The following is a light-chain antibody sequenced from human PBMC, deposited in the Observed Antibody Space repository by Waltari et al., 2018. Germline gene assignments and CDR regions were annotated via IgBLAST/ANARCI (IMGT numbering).Light chain of an antibody. Sequence: EIVLTQSQVILSFSPGERATLSCRASQSVGTYLAWYQQRPGQSPRLLIYDASYRATGIPARFSGSGSETDFTLTISSLQPEDFAVYYCQQRRNWPLTFGGGTRVQI. CDR1: QSVGTY. J-gene: IGKJ4*01. CDR2: DAS. CDR3: QQRRNWPLT. V-gene: IGKV3-11*01.